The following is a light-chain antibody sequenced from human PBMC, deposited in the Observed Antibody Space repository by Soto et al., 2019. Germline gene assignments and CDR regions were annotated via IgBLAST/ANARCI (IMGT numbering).Light chain of an antibody. J-gene: IGLJ1*01. CDR1: SSNIGSNT. CDR2: NNN. V-gene: IGLV1-44*01. Sequence: QSVLTQPPSASGTPGQRVTICCSRSSSNIGSNTVNWYQQLPGTAPKLLIYNNNQRPSGVPDRFSGSKSGTSASLAISGLQSEDEADYYCAAWDDSLNGLVFGTGTKVTVL. CDR3: AAWDDSLNGLV.